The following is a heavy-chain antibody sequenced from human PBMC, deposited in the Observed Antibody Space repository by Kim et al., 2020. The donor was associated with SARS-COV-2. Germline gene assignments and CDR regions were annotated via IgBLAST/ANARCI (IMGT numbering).Heavy chain of an antibody. V-gene: IGHV4-39*01. CDR3: ARHPPTYYYDSSGYPDY. D-gene: IGHD3-22*01. Sequence: LKSRVTISVDTSKNQFSVKLSSVTAADTAVYYCARHPPTYYYDSSGYPDYWGQGTLVTVSS. J-gene: IGHJ4*02.